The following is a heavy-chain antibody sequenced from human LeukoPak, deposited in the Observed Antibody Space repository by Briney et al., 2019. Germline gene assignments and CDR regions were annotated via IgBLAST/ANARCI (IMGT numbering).Heavy chain of an antibody. V-gene: IGHV3-74*01. Sequence: GRPLRLSCTASGFTFSSYWMHWVRQAPGKGLLWVSRINGDGSSTNYADSVKGRFTISRDNAKNTVYLQMNSLRVEDTAVYYCARGGGSSGWYGVDYWGQGTLVTVSS. D-gene: IGHD6-19*01. CDR1: GFTFSSYW. J-gene: IGHJ4*02. CDR2: INGDGSST. CDR3: ARGGGSSGWYGVDY.